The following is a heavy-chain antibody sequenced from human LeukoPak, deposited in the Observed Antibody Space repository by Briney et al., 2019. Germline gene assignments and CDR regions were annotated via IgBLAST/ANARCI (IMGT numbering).Heavy chain of an antibody. CDR3: ARHGFQYWYFDL. Sequence: SETLSLTRTVAGGSISSSSYFWGWIRQPPGKGLDWIGCISYNGNTYYNPSLKSRVTISVDTSKNQFSLKLSSVTAADTAVFYCARHGFQYWYFDLWGRGTPVTVSS. CDR1: GGSISSSSYF. J-gene: IGHJ2*01. V-gene: IGHV4-39*01. D-gene: IGHD3-10*01. CDR2: ISYNGNT.